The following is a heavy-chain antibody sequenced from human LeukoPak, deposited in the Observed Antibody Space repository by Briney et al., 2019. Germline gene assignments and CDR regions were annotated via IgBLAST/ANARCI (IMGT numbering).Heavy chain of an antibody. CDR1: GYTFTSYG. CDR3: ARDLMEIDY. D-gene: IGHD3-10*01. V-gene: IGHV1-18*01. CDR2: ISAYNGNT. Sequence: ASGKVSCKASGYTFTSYGISWVRQAPGQGLELMGWISAYNGNTNYAQKLQVRVTMTTDTSTSTAYMELRSLRSDDTAMYYCARDLMEIDYWGQGTLVTVSS. J-gene: IGHJ4*02.